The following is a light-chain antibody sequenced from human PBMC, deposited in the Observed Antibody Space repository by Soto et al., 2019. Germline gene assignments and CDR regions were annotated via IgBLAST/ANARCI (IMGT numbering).Light chain of an antibody. Sequence: DIVMTQSPATLSVARGERATLSCRASQSFSSNLSWYQQKPGQAPRLLIYGASTRATGIPARFSGSGSGTEFTLTISSLHSEDFAVYSCQQYNNCRSWPIAQGNKVDI. CDR3: QQYNNCRSWP. V-gene: IGKV3-15*01. CDR1: QSFSSN. CDR2: GAS. J-gene: IGKJ2*01.